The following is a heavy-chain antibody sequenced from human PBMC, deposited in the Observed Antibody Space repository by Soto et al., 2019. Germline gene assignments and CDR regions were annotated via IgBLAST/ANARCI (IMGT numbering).Heavy chain of an antibody. J-gene: IGHJ6*02. CDR3: GRHGTATPVYALDV. CDR2: IDPSDSFT. D-gene: IGHD2-15*01. Sequence: GESLKISCQGSGYSFSNYYISWLRQVPGKGLEWMGRIDPSDSFTNYSPSFGGRVSISVDKSISTAYLQWSSLRAPDTAMYYCGRHGTATPVYALDVWGPGTTVTVSS. CDR1: GYSFSNYY. V-gene: IGHV5-10-1*01.